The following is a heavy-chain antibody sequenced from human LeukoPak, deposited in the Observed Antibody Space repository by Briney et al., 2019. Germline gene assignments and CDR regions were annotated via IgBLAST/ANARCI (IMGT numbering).Heavy chain of an antibody. CDR1: GYTFTSYD. Sequence: GASVKVSCKASGYTFTSYDINWVRQATGQGLEWMGWMNPNSGNTGYAQKFQGRVTITRNTSISTAYMELSSLRSEDTAVYYCARGLSQLLWLGESGHYFDYWGQGTLVTVSS. CDR3: ARGLSQLLWLGESGHYFDY. CDR2: MNPNSGNT. D-gene: IGHD3-10*01. J-gene: IGHJ4*02. V-gene: IGHV1-8*03.